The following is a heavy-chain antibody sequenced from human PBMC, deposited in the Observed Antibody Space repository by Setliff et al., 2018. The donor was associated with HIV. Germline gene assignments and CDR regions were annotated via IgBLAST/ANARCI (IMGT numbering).Heavy chain of an antibody. V-gene: IGHV1-2*02. D-gene: IGHD3-10*01. CDR3: ARFRMVRGVIIHRPHHDAFDI. CDR1: GYTFTGYY. J-gene: IGHJ3*02. Sequence: ASVKVSCKASGYTFTGYYMHWVRQAPGQGLEWMGWINPNSGGTNYAQKLQGRVTMTTDTSTSTAYMELRSLRSDDTAVYYCARFRMVRGVIIHRPHHDAFDIWGQGTMVTVSS. CDR2: INPNSGGT.